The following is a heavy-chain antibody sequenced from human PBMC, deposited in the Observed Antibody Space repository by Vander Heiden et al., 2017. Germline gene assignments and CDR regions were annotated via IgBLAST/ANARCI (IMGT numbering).Heavy chain of an antibody. CDR1: GFTFSDYY. D-gene: IGHD6-6*01. CDR2: ISSSGSTI. Sequence: QVQLLESGGGLGKPGGSLRLSCASTGFTFSDYYMSWIRQAPGKGLEWVSYISSSGSTIYYADSVKGRFTISRDNAKNSLYLQMNSLRAEDTAVYYCAVEYSSSSVDYWGQGTLVTVSS. V-gene: IGHV3-11*01. CDR3: AVEYSSSSVDY. J-gene: IGHJ4*02.